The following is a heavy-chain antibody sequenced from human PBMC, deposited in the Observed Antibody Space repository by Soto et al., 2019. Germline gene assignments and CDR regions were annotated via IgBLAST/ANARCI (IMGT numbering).Heavy chain of an antibody. CDR1: GFTFSSYA. Sequence: EVPLLESGGGLVQPGGSLRLSCAASGFTFSSYAMSWVRQAPGKGLEWVSAISGSGGSTYYADSVKGRFTISRDNSKNTLYLQMNSLRAEDTAVYYCAKDRRRIAVAGTGGYFDYWGQGTLVTVSS. D-gene: IGHD6-19*01. V-gene: IGHV3-23*01. J-gene: IGHJ4*02. CDR2: ISGSGGST. CDR3: AKDRRRIAVAGTGGYFDY.